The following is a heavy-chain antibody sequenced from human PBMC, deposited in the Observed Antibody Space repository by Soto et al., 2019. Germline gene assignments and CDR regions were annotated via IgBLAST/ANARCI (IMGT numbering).Heavy chain of an antibody. V-gene: IGHV3-48*01. CDR1: GFTFSSYI. CDR3: ARSYYDSSASYASYGMDV. J-gene: IGHJ6*02. D-gene: IGHD3-22*01. CDR2: ISASSRTL. Sequence: GGSLRLSCGASGFTFSSYIMTWVRQAPGKGLEWISHISASSRTLFYADSVKGRFTISRDNAKNSLYLQMNSLRAEDTAVYYCARSYYDSSASYASYGMDVWGQGTTVTVSS.